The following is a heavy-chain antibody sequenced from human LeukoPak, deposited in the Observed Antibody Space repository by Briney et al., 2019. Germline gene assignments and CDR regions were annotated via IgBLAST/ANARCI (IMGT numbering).Heavy chain of an antibody. D-gene: IGHD6-13*01. CDR3: ARSGFSTNWVRGNAFDI. CDR1: GVIFSSYG. Sequence: SVKVSCKASGVIFSSYGITWVRQAPGQGLEWMGGIIPLFGTTNYAQKFQGRVTITADESTYMAYMDLSSLRSEDTAVYYCARSGFSTNWVRGNAFDIWGQGTLVTVSS. CDR2: IIPLFGTT. V-gene: IGHV1-69*01. J-gene: IGHJ3*02.